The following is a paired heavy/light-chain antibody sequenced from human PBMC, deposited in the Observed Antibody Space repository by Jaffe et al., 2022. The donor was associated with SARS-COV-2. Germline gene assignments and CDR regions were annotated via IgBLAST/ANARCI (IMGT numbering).Heavy chain of an antibody. CDR3: GRVRSHYDSSGIDY. CDR2: ISGDSAYI. CDR1: GFTFSPYG. D-gene: IGHD3-22*01. Sequence: EVQLVESGGGLVKPGGSLRLSCAASGFTFSPYGMSWVRQAPGEGLEWVSAISGDSAYIYYADSVKGRFTISRDNAKNSLYLQMNSLRAEDRAVYYCGRVRSHYDSSGIDYWGQGTPVTVSS. J-gene: IGHJ4*02. V-gene: IGHV3-21*02.
Light chain of an antibody. Sequence: QSVLTQPPSVSAAPGQKVTISCSGSNSNIGKNYVSWYQQLPGTAPKFLIYDNNKRPSGIPDRFSGSKSGTSATLGITGLQTGDEADYYCGTWDSSLSAWVFGGGTKLTVL. V-gene: IGLV1-51*01. CDR1: NSNIGKNY. J-gene: IGLJ3*02. CDR3: GTWDSSLSAWV. CDR2: DNN.